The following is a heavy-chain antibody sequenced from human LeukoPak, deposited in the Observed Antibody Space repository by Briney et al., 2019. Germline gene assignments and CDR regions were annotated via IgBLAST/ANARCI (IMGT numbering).Heavy chain of an antibody. CDR2: ISYDGSNK. Sequence: PGGSLRLSCAASGFTFSSYAMHWVRQAPGKGLEWVAVISYDGSNKYYADSVKGRFAISRDNSKNTLYLQMNSLRAEDTAVYYCARSEDIANFDYWGQGTLVTVSS. J-gene: IGHJ4*02. CDR3: ARSEDIANFDY. V-gene: IGHV3-30*09. D-gene: IGHD2-15*01. CDR1: GFTFSSYA.